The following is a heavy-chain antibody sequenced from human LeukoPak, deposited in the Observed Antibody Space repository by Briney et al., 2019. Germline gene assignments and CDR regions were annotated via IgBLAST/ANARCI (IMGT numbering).Heavy chain of an antibody. J-gene: IGHJ4*02. V-gene: IGHV4-34*01. CDR3: ARGRSYGLCDY. Sequence: SETLSLTCAVYGRSFSGYYWSWIRQPPGKGLEWIGEINHSGSTNYNPSLKSRVTISVDTSKNQFSLKLSSVTAADTAVYYCARGRSYGLCDYWGQGTLVTVSS. CDR1: GRSFSGYY. CDR2: INHSGST. D-gene: IGHD2-21*01.